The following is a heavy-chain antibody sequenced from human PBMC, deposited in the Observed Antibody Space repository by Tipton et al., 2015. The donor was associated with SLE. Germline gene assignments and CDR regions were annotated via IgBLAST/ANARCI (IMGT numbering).Heavy chain of an antibody. CDR3: ARDVLGIAAAQLDY. CDR2: IYHSGST. J-gene: IGHJ4*02. Sequence: GLVKPSETLSLTCTASGGSISRYSWSWIRQPPGKGLEWIGYIYHSGSTNYNPSLKSRVTISVDTSKNQFSLKLSSVTAADTAVYYCARDVLGIAAAQLDYWGQGTLVTVSS. CDR1: GGSISRYS. V-gene: IGHV4-59*12. D-gene: IGHD6-13*01.